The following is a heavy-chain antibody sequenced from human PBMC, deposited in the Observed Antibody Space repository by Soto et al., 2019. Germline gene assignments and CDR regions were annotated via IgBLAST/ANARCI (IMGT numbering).Heavy chain of an antibody. CDR3: AKVFTPEQGNYFDS. CDR2: ISVSVDSS. J-gene: IGHJ4*02. V-gene: IGHV3-23*01. D-gene: IGHD1-26*01. CDR1: GFTFSSYA. Sequence: PXGSLVLSGAASGFTFSSYAINGVRQAPGKGLEWVSAISVSVDSSHYADSVKGRFTISRDNDKNTVYLEMNSLRAEDTAVYYCAKVFTPEQGNYFDSWGQGTLVTVSS.